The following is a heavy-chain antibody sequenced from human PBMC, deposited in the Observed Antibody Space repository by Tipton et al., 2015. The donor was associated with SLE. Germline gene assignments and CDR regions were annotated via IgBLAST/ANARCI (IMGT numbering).Heavy chain of an antibody. V-gene: IGHV3-48*03. CDR3: ARGRAYYDFGSRNP. CDR1: GFTFSSYE. CDR2: ISSSGSTI. D-gene: IGHD3-3*01. J-gene: IGHJ5*02. Sequence: SLRLSCAASGFTFSSYEMNWVRRAPGKGLEWVSYISSSGSTIYYADSVKGRFTISRDNAKNSLYLQMNSLRAEDTAVYYCARGRAYYDFGSRNPWGQGTLVTVSS.